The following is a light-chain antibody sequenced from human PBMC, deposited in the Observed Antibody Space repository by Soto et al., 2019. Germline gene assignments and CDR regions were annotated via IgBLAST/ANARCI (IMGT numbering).Light chain of an antibody. CDR3: QHYESSPPSYT. Sequence: EIVLTQSPGTLSLSPGERATLSCRASQSLSSSYLAWYHQKPGQAPRLLIYGAPSRATGIPYKFSGSGSGTDFTLTISRLEPEDFAVYYCQHYESSPPSYTFGQGTKLEIK. CDR1: QSLSSSY. J-gene: IGKJ2*01. CDR2: GAP. V-gene: IGKV3-20*01.